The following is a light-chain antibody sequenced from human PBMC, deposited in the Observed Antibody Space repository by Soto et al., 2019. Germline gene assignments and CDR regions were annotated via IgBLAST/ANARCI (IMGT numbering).Light chain of an antibody. CDR1: QSVSSN. V-gene: IGKV3-15*01. CDR3: QHHYSWPPWT. Sequence: EIVMTQSPATLSVSPGERAILSCRASQSVSSNLAWYQQKPGQAPKLLIYGASTRATGIPARFSGSGYGTEFALTISSLQSEDFAVYYRQHHYSWPPWTFGQGTKADIK. J-gene: IGKJ1*01. CDR2: GAS.